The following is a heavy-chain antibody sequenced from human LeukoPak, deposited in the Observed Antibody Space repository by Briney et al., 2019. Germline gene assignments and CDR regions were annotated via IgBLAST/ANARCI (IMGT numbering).Heavy chain of an antibody. D-gene: IGHD2-21*02. Sequence: SETLCLTCTVSGDSISSYYWNWIRQAAGKGLEWIGRIFSSGSTSYNPSLKSRVTMSIDTSKNHFYLTLSSMTAADTAMYYCARMAEADYYCYSDRFDPWGQGTLVTVSS. CDR3: ARMAEADYYCYSDRFDP. CDR1: GDSISSYY. V-gene: IGHV4-4*07. J-gene: IGHJ5*02. CDR2: IFSSGST.